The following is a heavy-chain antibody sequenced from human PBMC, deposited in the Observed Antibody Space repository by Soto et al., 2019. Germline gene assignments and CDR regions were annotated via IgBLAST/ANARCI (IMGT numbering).Heavy chain of an antibody. CDR2: ILPRLGLT. CDR1: GGTVGNYG. Sequence: QLQLVQSRAEVKKPGSSVKVSCKASGGTVGNYGISWVRQAPGQGLEWMGGILPRLGLTKSAQGFQGRVTFIADKSKNTGYMERSSLRPEDTAVFYCVRDRYSDDVGLFYECADCGQGTLVTVSS. V-gene: IGHV1-69*09. D-gene: IGHD5-12*01. J-gene: IGHJ1*01. CDR3: VRDRYSDDVGLFYECAD.